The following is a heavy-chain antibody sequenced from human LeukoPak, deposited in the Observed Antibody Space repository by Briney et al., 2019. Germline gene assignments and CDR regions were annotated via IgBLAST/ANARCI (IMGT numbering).Heavy chain of an antibody. CDR1: GFTFSSYG. CDR2: ISDDGTTR. Sequence: PGGSLRLSCAASGFTFSSYGMHWVCQAPGKGLEWVAVISDDGTTRYYADSVKRRFTISRDNFKNTLYLEMNSLRAEDTAVYYCAKEGAAGGKMQFCFDYWGQGTLVTVSS. CDR3: AKEGAAGGKMQFCFDY. V-gene: IGHV3-30*18. J-gene: IGHJ4*02. D-gene: IGHD6-13*01.